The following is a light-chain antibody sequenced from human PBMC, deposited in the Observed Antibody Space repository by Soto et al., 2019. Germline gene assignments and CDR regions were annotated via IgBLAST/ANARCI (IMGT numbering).Light chain of an antibody. J-gene: IGLJ1*01. V-gene: IGLV2-8*01. CDR3: SSYAGSNNYV. Sequence: QSALTQPPSASGSPGQSVTISWTGTSSDVGGYNYVSWYQQHPGKAPKLMIYEVSKRPSGVPDRFSGSKSGNTASLTVSGLQAEDEADYYCSSYAGSNNYVFGTGTNLTVL. CDR2: EVS. CDR1: SSDVGGYNY.